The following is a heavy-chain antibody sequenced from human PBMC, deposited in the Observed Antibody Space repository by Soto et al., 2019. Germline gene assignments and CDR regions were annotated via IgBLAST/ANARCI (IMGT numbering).Heavy chain of an antibody. D-gene: IGHD2-2*02. CDR3: AREGRGKKAGYNGLVSLGY. V-gene: IGHV1-69*06. Sequence: SVKVSCKVSGSRFSNYVISWVRQAPGHGLEWLGRIIPIFNSTRYAQSFQGRVTITADKSTSTASLELSSLRSDDTAVYYCAREGRGKKAGYNGLVSLGYWGQGTLVTVSS. CDR1: GSRFSNYV. CDR2: IIPIFNST. J-gene: IGHJ4*02.